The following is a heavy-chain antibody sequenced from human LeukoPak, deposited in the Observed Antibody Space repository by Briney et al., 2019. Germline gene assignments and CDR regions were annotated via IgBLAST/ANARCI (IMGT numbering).Heavy chain of an antibody. CDR1: GGSFSGYS. J-gene: IGHJ6*03. D-gene: IGHD6-25*01. CDR2: INHGGST. CDR3: ARVARGFYYYYYVDV. Sequence: SETLSLTCAVYGGSFSGYSWTWIRQPPGKGLEWIGEINHGGSTNYDPSLKSRVTISVDTSKNHFSLKLSSVTAADTAVYYCARVARGFYYYYYVDVWGKGTTVTVSS. V-gene: IGHV4-34*01.